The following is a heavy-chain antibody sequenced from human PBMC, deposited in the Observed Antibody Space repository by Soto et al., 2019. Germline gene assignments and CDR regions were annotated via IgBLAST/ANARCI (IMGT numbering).Heavy chain of an antibody. D-gene: IGHD2-15*01. Sequence: NPSETLSLTCTVSGGSMRNVYCSWIRQPPGKRLEWIGFIFHSGNAKYNPSLKSRVTISIDTSKSQFSLSLDSVTAADTAVYFCARAHAPTLPFDYWGLGTLVTVSS. J-gene: IGHJ4*01. CDR3: ARAHAPTLPFDY. V-gene: IGHV4-59*01. CDR1: GGSMRNVY. CDR2: IFHSGNA.